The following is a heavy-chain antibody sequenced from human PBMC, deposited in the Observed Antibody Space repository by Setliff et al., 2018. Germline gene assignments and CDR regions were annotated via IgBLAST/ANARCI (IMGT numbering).Heavy chain of an antibody. CDR2: ISGNGITI. J-gene: IGHJ5*02. V-gene: IGHV3-48*03. CDR1: GFVVSNNE. CDR3: VPGRGS. Sequence: GGSLRLSCAASGFVVSNNELSWARQAPGKGLEWISKISGNGITIYYADSVRGRFTISRDNAQNTLYLHMNNLRAEDTAVFYCVPGRGSWGQGALVTVSS. D-gene: IGHD6-25*01.